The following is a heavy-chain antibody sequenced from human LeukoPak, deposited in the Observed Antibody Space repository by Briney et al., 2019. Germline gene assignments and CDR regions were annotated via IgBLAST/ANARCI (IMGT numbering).Heavy chain of an antibody. Sequence: GGSLRLSCAASGFTFSSYGMHWVRQAPGKGLEWEAVIWYDGSNKYYADSVKGRFTISRDNSKNTLYLQMNSLRAEDTAVYYCAKDGSFGYSSSSYYYYYMDVWGNGTTVTVSS. V-gene: IGHV3-33*06. D-gene: IGHD6-6*01. J-gene: IGHJ6*03. CDR1: GFTFSSYG. CDR2: IWYDGSNK. CDR3: AKDGSFGYSSSSYYYYYMDV.